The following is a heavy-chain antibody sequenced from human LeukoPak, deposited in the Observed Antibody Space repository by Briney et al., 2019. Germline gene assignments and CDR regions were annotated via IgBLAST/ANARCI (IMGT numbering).Heavy chain of an antibody. D-gene: IGHD2-15*01. CDR1: GFTFNSYW. Sequence: GGSLRLSCAASGFTFNSYWTSWVRQAPGKGLEWVAHIKQDGGVTHYVDSLKGRFTISRDNAKNSIYLQMNSLGADDTAMYYCARWDAYCSGGSCYFGGFAFDIWGQGTMVTVSS. V-gene: IGHV3-7*01. CDR3: ARWDAYCSGGSCYFGGFAFDI. CDR2: IKQDGGVT. J-gene: IGHJ3*02.